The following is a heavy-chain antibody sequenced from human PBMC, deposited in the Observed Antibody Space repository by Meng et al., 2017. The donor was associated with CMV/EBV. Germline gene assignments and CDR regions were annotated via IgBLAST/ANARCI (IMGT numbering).Heavy chain of an antibody. CDR3: ARDRARGEWFDP. CDR1: GFTFSSYS. D-gene: IGHD6-6*01. V-gene: IGHV3-21*01. Sequence: ESLKISRAASGFTFSSYSMNWVRQAPGKGLEWVSSISSSSSYIYYADSVKGRFTISRDNAKNSLYLQMNSLRAEDTAVYYCARDRARGEWFDPWGQGTLVTVSS. J-gene: IGHJ5*02. CDR2: ISSSSSYI.